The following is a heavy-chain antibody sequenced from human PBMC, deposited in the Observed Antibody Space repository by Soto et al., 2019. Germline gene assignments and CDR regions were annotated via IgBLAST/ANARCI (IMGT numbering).Heavy chain of an antibody. J-gene: IGHJ3*02. CDR3: AKDYYSSGSYGAFDI. V-gene: IGHV3-23*01. Sequence: AISGSGGSTYYADSVKGRFTISRDNSKNTLYLQMSSLRAEDTAVYYCAKDYYSSGSYGAFDIWGQGTMVTVSS. CDR2: ISGSGGST. D-gene: IGHD3-10*01.